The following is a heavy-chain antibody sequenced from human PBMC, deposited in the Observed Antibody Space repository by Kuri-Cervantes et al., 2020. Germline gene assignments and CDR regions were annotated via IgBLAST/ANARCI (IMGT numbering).Heavy chain of an antibody. J-gene: IGHJ5*02. CDR3: ARVSPEYCSGGSCYSGWFDP. Sequence: GGSLRLSCAASGFTFSSYAMHWVRQAPGKGLEWVAVISYDGSNKYYADSVKGRFTISRDNSKNTLYLQMNSLRAEDTAAYYCARVSPEYCSGGSCYSGWFDPWGQGTLVTVSS. D-gene: IGHD2-15*01. CDR1: GFTFSSYA. V-gene: IGHV3-30-3*01. CDR2: ISYDGSNK.